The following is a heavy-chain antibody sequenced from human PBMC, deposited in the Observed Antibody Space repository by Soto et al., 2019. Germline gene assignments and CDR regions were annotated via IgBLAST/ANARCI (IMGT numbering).Heavy chain of an antibody. CDR2: ISGSGGST. CDR3: AKDRRGVGATFDP. CDR1: GFTFSSYA. J-gene: IGHJ5*02. D-gene: IGHD1-26*01. V-gene: IGHV3-23*01. Sequence: EVQLLESGGGLVQPGGSLRLSCAASGFTFSSYAMSWVRPAPGKGLEWVSAISGSGGSTYYADSVKGRFTISRNNSNNTLYLQMNSLRAEDTAVYYCAKDRRGVGATFDPWGQGTLVTVSS.